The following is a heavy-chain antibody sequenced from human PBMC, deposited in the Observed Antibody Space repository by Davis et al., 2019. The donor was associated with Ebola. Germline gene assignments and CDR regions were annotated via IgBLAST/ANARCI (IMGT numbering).Heavy chain of an antibody. D-gene: IGHD6-6*01. CDR1: GYRFTGYY. CDR2: INPNTGGT. J-gene: IGHJ4*02. Sequence: ASVKVSCKASGYRFTGYYIHWVRLAPGQGLEWMGWINPNTGGTNYARQFQGRVTMTTDTSTSTAYMELRSLRSDDTAVYYCARGRAARLSYFDYWGQGTLVTVSS. V-gene: IGHV1-2*02. CDR3: ARGRAARLSYFDY.